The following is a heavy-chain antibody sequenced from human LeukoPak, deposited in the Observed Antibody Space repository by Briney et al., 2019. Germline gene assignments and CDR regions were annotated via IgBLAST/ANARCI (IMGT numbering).Heavy chain of an antibody. J-gene: IGHJ4*02. D-gene: IGHD1-26*01. CDR3: AKGSAQWEIYDY. CDR2: IVGDTVT. Sequence: PGGSLRLSCAASGFPFNSYAMSWVRQAPGKGLEWVSAIVGDTVTVYTDSVKGRFTISRDNSKNTLYLQMNSLRAEDTAIYYCAKGSAQWEIYDYWGQGTLVTVPS. V-gene: IGHV3-23*01. CDR1: GFPFNSYA.